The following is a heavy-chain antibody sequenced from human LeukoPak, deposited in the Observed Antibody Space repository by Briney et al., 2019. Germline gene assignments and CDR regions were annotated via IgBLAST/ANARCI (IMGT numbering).Heavy chain of an antibody. J-gene: IGHJ4*01. CDR2: MSAYNGNT. CDR1: GYTFTSYG. CDR3: ARDSNTMIVVARPPGY. Sequence: ASVKVSCKASGYTFTSYGISWVRQAPGQGLEWMGWMSAYNGNTNYAQKLQGRVTMTTDTSTSTAYMELRSLRSDDTAVYYCARDSNTMIVVARPPGYWGQGTLVTVSS. V-gene: IGHV1-18*01. D-gene: IGHD3-22*01.